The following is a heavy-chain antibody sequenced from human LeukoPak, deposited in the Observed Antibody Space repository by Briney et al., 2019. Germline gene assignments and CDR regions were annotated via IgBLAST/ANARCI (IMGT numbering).Heavy chain of an antibody. V-gene: IGHV3-23*01. Sequence: PGGSLRLSCVVSGFTFSTSAMSWVRQAPGKGLEWVSGISECGGSTYYADSVKGRFTSSRDNSKNTLYLQMNNLRAEDTAAYYCAKGSFWGQGTLVTVSS. CDR3: AKGSF. D-gene: IGHD3-10*01. J-gene: IGHJ4*02. CDR2: ISECGGST. CDR1: GFTFSTSA.